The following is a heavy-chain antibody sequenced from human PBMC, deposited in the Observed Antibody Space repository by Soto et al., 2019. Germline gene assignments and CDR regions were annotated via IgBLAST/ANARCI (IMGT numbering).Heavy chain of an antibody. CDR3: ARAYCSGGSCDPFDY. CDR1: GGSFSGYY. V-gene: IGHV4-34*01. D-gene: IGHD2-15*01. CDR2: INHSGST. J-gene: IGHJ4*02. Sequence: SETLSLTCAVYGGSFSGYYWSWIRQPPGKGLEWIGEINHSGSTNYNPSLKSRVTISVDTSKNQFSLKLSSVTAADTAVYYCARAYCSGGSCDPFDYWGQGTLVTVSS.